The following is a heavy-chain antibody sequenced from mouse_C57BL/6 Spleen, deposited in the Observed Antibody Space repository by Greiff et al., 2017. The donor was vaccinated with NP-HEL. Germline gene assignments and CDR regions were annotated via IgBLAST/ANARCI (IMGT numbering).Heavy chain of an antibody. CDR1: GYTFTSYW. V-gene: IGHV1-5*01. J-gene: IGHJ4*01. D-gene: IGHD1-1*01. CDR2: IYPGNSDT. Sequence: EVQLQESGTVLARPGASVKMSCKTSGYTFTSYWMHWVKQRPGQGLEWIGAIYPGNSDTSYNQKFKGKAKLTAVTSASTAYMELSSLTNEDSAVYYCTRYYGSSYEDYAMDYWGQGTSVTVSS. CDR3: TRYYGSSYEDYAMDY.